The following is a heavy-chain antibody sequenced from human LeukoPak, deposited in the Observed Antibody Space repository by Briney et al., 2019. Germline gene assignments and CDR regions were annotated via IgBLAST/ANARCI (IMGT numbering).Heavy chain of an antibody. D-gene: IGHD2-2*01. V-gene: IGHV3-74*01. J-gene: IGHJ4*02. CDR1: GNYW. Sequence: GGSLRLSCAAPGNYWMHWVRQAPGKGLVWVSHVNSDGSWTSHADSVKGRFTISKDNAKNTVYLQMNNLRTEDTAVYYCVSFYETNWGRGTLVTVSS. CDR3: VSFYETN. CDR2: VNSDGSWT.